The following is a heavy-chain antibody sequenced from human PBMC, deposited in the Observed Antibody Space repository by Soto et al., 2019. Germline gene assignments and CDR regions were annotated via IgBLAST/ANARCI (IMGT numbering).Heavy chain of an antibody. CDR1: GGTFSSYA. V-gene: IGHV1-69*01. CDR3: AREGAVNNRYYYGMDV. Sequence: QVQLVQSGAEVKKPGSSVKVSCKASGGTFSSYAISWVRQAPGQELEWMGGIMPIFGTANYAQKFQGRVTITADDTTSTAYMELSSLRSEDTAVYYCAREGAVNNRYYYGMDVWGQGTTVTVSS. D-gene: IGHD6-19*01. J-gene: IGHJ6*02. CDR2: IMPIFGTA.